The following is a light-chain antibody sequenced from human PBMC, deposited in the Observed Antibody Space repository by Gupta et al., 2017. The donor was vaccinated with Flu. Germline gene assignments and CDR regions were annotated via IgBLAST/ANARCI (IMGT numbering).Light chain of an antibody. CDR2: GVS. CDR1: NDVAGYNL. Sequence: NDVAGYNLVSWYQQHPGRPPRLLMYGVSRRRSGVPPRFSGSKSGNTAFLTVTGLQGDDEAAYYCRSYTGNNEFAVFGGGTRLTVL. CDR3: RSYTGNNEFAV. V-gene: IGLV2-8*01. J-gene: IGLJ3*02.